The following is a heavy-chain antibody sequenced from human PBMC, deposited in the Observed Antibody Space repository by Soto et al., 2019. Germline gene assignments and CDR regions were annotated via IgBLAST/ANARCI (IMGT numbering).Heavy chain of an antibody. V-gene: IGHV5-51*01. CDR3: ARLLAEYSASVGP. D-gene: IGHD5-12*01. CDR2: IHPGDSDT. CDR1: GYSFASNW. Sequence: GESLKISFKGSGYSFASNWIGWVRQMPGKGLEWMGIIHPGDSDTRYSPSFRGQVTISADKSASRAYLQWSSLEASDTAIYYCARLLAEYSASVGPWGQGTLVTVSS. J-gene: IGHJ5*02.